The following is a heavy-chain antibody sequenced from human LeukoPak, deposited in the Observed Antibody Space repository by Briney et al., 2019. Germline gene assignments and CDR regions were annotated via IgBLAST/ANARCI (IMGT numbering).Heavy chain of an antibody. J-gene: IGHJ4*02. CDR3: ANRPTDRAN. CDR1: GYTFTSYG. D-gene: IGHD6-6*01. V-gene: IGHV3-23*01. CDR2: ISGGGGST. Sequence: EASVKVSCKASGYTFTSYGISWVRQAPGKGLEWVSAISGGGGSTYYADSVKGRFTISRDNSKNTLYLQMNSLRAEDTAVYYCANRPTDRANWGQGTLVTVSS.